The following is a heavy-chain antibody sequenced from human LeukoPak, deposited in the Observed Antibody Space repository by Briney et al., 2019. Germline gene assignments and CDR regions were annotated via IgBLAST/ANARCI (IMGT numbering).Heavy chain of an antibody. Sequence: ASVKVSCKVSGYTLTELSMHWVRQAPGKGLEWMGGFDPEDGETIYAQKFQGRVTMTEDTSTDTAYMELSSLRTEDTAVYYCAKDRIGTNLYTTMVGDFDFWGQGTLVTVSS. D-gene: IGHD5-18*01. CDR3: AKDRIGTNLYTTMVGDFDF. CDR1: GYTLTELS. J-gene: IGHJ4*02. CDR2: FDPEDGET. V-gene: IGHV1-24*01.